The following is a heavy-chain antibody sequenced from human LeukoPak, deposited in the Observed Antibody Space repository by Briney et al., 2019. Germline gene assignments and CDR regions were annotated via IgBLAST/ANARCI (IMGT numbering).Heavy chain of an antibody. J-gene: IGHJ4*02. CDR2: IYHSGRT. CDR3: ARGYTSSSEPFDY. CDR1: GGSISSSSYY. Sequence: SETLSLTCTVSGGSISSSSYYWGWIRQPPGKGLEWTGSIYHSGRTFYNPSLKSRVTISVDTSKNQFSLKLTSVTAADTAVYYCARGYTSSSEPFDYWGQGTLVTVSS. D-gene: IGHD6-6*01. V-gene: IGHV4-39*07.